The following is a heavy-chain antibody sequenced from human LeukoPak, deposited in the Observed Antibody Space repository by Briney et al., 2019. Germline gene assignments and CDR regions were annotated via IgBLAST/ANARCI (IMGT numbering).Heavy chain of an antibody. CDR1: GFTFSSYD. Sequence: GGSLRLSCAASGFTFSSYDMHWVRQATGKGLEWVSAIGTAGDTYYPGSVKGRFTISRDNAKNSLYLQMNSLRAEDTAVYYCARGPYGSGFLNWFDPWGQGTLVTVSS. D-gene: IGHD3-10*01. V-gene: IGHV3-13*01. CDR3: ARGPYGSGFLNWFDP. J-gene: IGHJ5*02. CDR2: IGTAGDT.